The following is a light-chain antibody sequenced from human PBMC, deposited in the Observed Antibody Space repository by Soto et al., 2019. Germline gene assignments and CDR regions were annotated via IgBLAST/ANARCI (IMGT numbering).Light chain of an antibody. J-gene: IGKJ4*01. CDR3: QEDGSSTLT. CDR2: GAS. V-gene: IGKV3-20*01. Sequence: EIVLTQSPGTLSLSPGERATLSCRASQSVSSSYLAWYQQKPGQAPRLRIYGASSRATGIPDRFSGSGSGTGFTSTIRRPEAEDFAVYYCQEDGSSTLTFGRRNKVEIK. CDR1: QSVSSSY.